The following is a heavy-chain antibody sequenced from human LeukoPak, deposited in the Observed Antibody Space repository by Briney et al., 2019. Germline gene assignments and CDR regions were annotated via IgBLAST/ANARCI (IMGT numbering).Heavy chain of an antibody. D-gene: IGHD2-15*01. CDR3: AKDRGGPYMAYFDL. V-gene: IGHV3-66*01. J-gene: IGHJ5*02. CDR1: GFTFDDYG. CDR2: IFSGGNT. Sequence: PGGSLRLSCAASGFTFDDYGMTWVRQAPGKGLEWVSIIFSGGNTYYADSVKGRFTISRDNSKNTVYLRMNSLRVEDTAMYYCAKDRGGPYMAYFDLWGQGTLVTVSS.